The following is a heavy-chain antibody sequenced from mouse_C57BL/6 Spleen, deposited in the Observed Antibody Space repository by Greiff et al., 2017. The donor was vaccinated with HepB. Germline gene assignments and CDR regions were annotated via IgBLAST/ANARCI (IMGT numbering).Heavy chain of an antibody. CDR2: IHPNSGST. CDR1: GYTFTSYW. CDR3: ARLGWLRNYYAMDY. V-gene: IGHV1-64*01. J-gene: IGHJ4*01. D-gene: IGHD2-2*01. Sequence: VQLQQPGAELVKPGASVKLSCKASGYTFTSYWMHWVKQRPGQGLEWIGMIHPNSGSTNYNEKFKSKATMTVDKSSSTAYMQLSSLTSEDSAVYYGARLGWLRNYYAMDYCGQGTSVTVSS.